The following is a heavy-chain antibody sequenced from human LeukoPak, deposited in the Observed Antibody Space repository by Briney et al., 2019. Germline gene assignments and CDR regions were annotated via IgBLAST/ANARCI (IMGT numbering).Heavy chain of an antibody. D-gene: IGHD6-6*01. V-gene: IGHV3-33*06. CDR3: AKDGSSSGLGRNWFDP. Sequence: GGSLRLSCAASGFTFSSYGMHWVRQAPGKGLEWVAVIWYDGSNKYYADSVKGRFTISRDNSKNTLYLQMNSLRAEDTAVYYCAKDGSSSGLGRNWFDPWGQGTLVTVSS. CDR2: IWYDGSNK. J-gene: IGHJ5*02. CDR1: GFTFSSYG.